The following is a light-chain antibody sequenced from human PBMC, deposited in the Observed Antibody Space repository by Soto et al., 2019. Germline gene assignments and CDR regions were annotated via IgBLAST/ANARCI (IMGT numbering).Light chain of an antibody. Sequence: EIVLTQSPATLSLSPGERATLSRRASRSVTGYLAWYQQKPGQAPRLLIYDASSRATGIPPGFSGSGSGTDFTLTITSLEPEDFAVYYCQQRSDWPSTFGGGTKVEI. CDR2: DAS. V-gene: IGKV3-11*01. CDR1: RSVTGY. J-gene: IGKJ4*01. CDR3: QQRSDWPST.